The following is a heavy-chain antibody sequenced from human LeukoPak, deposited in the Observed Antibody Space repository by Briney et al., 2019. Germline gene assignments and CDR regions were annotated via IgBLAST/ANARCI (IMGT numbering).Heavy chain of an antibody. CDR2: IYHSGST. CDR1: GYSISSGYY. CDR3: ARRDGIAELDY. J-gene: IGHJ4*02. Sequence: SETLSLTCAVSGYSISSGYYWGWIRQPPGKGLEWIGSIYHSGSTYYNPSLKSRVTISVDTSKNQFSLKLSSVTAADTAVYYCARRDGIAELDYWAREPWSPSPQ. V-gene: IGHV4-38-2*01. D-gene: IGHD5-24*01.